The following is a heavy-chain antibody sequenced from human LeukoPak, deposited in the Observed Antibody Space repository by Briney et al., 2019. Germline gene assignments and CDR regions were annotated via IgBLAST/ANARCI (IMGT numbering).Heavy chain of an antibody. V-gene: IGHV1-46*01. CDR3: ARELVPKTYYMDV. J-gene: IGHJ6*03. CDR1: GYTFTSYY. CDR2: INPSGGST. Sequence: ASVKVSCKASGYTFTSYYMHWVRQAPGQGLEWMGIINPSGGSTNYAQKFQGRVTMTRDSSTSTVYMELSSLRSEDTAVYYCARELVPKTYYMDVWGKGTTVTVSS.